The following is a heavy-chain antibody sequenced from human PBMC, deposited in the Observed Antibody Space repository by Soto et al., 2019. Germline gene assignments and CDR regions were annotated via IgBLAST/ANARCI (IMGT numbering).Heavy chain of an antibody. Sequence: GGSLRLSCAASGFTFSDHYMDWVRQAPGKGLEWVGRTRNKANSYTTEYAASVKGRFTISRDDSKNSLYLQMNSLKTEDTAVYYCARSRGYDWFDYWGQGTLVTVSS. CDR3: ARSRGYDWFDY. CDR1: GFTFSDHY. CDR2: TRNKANSYTT. J-gene: IGHJ4*02. D-gene: IGHD5-12*01. V-gene: IGHV3-72*01.